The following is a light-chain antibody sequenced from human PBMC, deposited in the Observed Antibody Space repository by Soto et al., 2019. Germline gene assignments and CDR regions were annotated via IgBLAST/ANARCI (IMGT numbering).Light chain of an antibody. V-gene: IGLV2-14*01. CDR3: SSYTSSGTPFV. J-gene: IGLJ1*01. Sequence: QSVLTQPASVSGSPGQSITISCTGTSSDVGGYNYVSWYQQHPGKAPKLMIYDVSNRPSGVSNRFSGSKSGNTASLTISGLQAEDEADYYCSSYTSSGTPFVFGTG. CDR1: SSDVGGYNY. CDR2: DVS.